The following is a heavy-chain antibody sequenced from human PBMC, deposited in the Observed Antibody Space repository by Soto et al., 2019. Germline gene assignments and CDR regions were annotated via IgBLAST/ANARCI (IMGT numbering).Heavy chain of an antibody. CDR1: GFTFSSYW. CDR3: ARDRPYCSSTSCHALWGYMDV. D-gene: IGHD2-2*01. V-gene: IGHV3-7*01. Sequence: GGSLRLSCAASGFTFSSYWMSWVRQAPGKGLEWVANINQNGGEKDYVDSVEGRFTISRDNAKNSLYLEMNSLRAEDTAVYYCARDRPYCSSTSCHALWGYMDVWGKGTTVTVSS. J-gene: IGHJ6*03. CDR2: INQNGGEK.